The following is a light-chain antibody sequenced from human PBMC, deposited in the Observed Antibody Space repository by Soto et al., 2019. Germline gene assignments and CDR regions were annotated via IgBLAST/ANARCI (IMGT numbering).Light chain of an antibody. J-gene: IGKJ1*01. V-gene: IGKV3-20*01. CDR3: EQYGSWPRT. Sequence: EIVLTQSPGTLSLSPGERATLSCRASQSVSSFYLAWYQQRAGQAPRLLISGASTSTTGIPDRFSGSGSGTDFTLTISRLEPEDFAVYYCEQYGSWPRTFGQGTKVEIK. CDR2: GAS. CDR1: QSVSSFY.